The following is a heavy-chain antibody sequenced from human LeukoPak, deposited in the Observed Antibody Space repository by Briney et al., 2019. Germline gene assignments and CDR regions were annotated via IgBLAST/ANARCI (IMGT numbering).Heavy chain of an antibody. Sequence: SQALSLTCTVSGGSISSGSYYWSWIRQPAGKGLEWIGRIYTSGSTNYNPSLKSRVTISVDTSKDQFSLKLSSVTAADTAVYYCARETLGYYYYYMDVWGKGTTVTVS. V-gene: IGHV4-61*02. D-gene: IGHD3-16*01. CDR3: ARETLGYYYYYMDV. CDR2: IYTSGST. CDR1: GGSISSGSYY. J-gene: IGHJ6*03.